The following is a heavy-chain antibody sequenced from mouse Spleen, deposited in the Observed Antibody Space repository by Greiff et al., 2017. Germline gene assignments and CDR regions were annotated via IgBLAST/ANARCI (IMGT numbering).Heavy chain of an antibody. CDR1: GFTFSSYA. CDR2: INSNGGST. V-gene: IGHV5-6-2*01. J-gene: IGHJ2*01. D-gene: IGHD2-1*01. Sequence: EVKLVESGGGLVKPGGSLKLSCAASGFTFSSYAMSWVRQTPEKRLEWVAAINSNGGSTYYPDTVKDRFTIFRDNAKNTLYLQMSSLRSEDTSLYYCARHNGNYLDYWGKGTTLTVSS. CDR3: ARHNGNYLDY.